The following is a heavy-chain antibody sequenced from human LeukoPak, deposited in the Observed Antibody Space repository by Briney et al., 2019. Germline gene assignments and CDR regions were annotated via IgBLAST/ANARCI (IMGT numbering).Heavy chain of an antibody. Sequence: PSETLSLTCTVSGGSISSYYWSWIRQPAGKGLEWIGRIYTSGSTNYNPSLKSRVTMSVDTSKNQFSLKLSSVTAADTAVYYCARGPRTGYSSGWYHLDYWGQGTLVTVSS. CDR1: GGSISSYY. CDR2: IYTSGST. D-gene: IGHD6-19*01. CDR3: ARGPRTGYSSGWYHLDY. J-gene: IGHJ4*02. V-gene: IGHV4-4*07.